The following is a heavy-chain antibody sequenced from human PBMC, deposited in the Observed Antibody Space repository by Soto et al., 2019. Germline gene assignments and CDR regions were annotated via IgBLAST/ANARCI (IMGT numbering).Heavy chain of an antibody. J-gene: IGHJ4*02. CDR2: INHRGST. V-gene: IGHV4-34*01. CDR1: GGSFSGYY. CDR3: PGGAAPKLYYFGY. Sequence: PSQTLSLTCAVYGGSFSGYYWSWIRQPPGKGLEWTGEINHRGSTNYNPSLKRRVTISVATSKNQFSLKLSPVTAADTAAYYCPGGAAPKLYYFGYWGQGPLGAASS. D-gene: IGHD6-6*01.